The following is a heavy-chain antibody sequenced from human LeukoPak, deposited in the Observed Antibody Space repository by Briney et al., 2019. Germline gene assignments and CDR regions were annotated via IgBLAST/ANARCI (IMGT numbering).Heavy chain of an antibody. J-gene: IGHJ4*02. CDR2: IYTSGST. D-gene: IGHD6-19*01. V-gene: IGHV4-4*07. CDR1: GGSIGSYY. CDR3: ARSGQWLVPFDY. Sequence: SETLSLTCTVAGGSIGSYYWSWIRQPAGKGLEWIGRIYTSGSTNYNPSLKSRVTMSVDTSKNQFSLKLSSVTAADTAVYYCARSGQWLVPFDYWGQGTLVTVSS.